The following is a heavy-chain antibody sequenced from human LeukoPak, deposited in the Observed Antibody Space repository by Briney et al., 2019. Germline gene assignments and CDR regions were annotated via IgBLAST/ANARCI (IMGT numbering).Heavy chain of an antibody. J-gene: IGHJ3*02. CDR3: ASYYDHAFDI. D-gene: IGHD1-26*01. Sequence: SETLSLTCTVSGGSISSGSYYWSWIRQPAGKGLEWIGCIYTTGSTNYNPSLKSRVTISVDTSKNQFSLKLSSVTAADTAVYYCASYYDHAFDIWGQGTMVTVSS. V-gene: IGHV4-61*02. CDR1: GGSISSGSYY. CDR2: IYTTGST.